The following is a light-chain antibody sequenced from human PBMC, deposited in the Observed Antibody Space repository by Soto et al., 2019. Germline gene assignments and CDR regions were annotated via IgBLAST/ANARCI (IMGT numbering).Light chain of an antibody. J-gene: IGKJ5*01. V-gene: IGKV1-5*01. Sequence: DIQMTQSPSTLSASVGDIVTITFRASQNINNWLAWYQQKPGKAPKFLIYDASILESGVPSRFSGSGYGTEFALTISSLQPEDFAVYYCQQYNNWPPITFGQGTRLEI. CDR2: DAS. CDR1: QNINNW. CDR3: QQYNNWPPIT.